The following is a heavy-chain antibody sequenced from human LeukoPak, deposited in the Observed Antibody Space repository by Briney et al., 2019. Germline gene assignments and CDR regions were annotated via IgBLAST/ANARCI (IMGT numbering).Heavy chain of an antibody. D-gene: IGHD3-3*01. Sequence: PGGSLRLSCAASGFTFSSYGMHWVRQAPGKGLEWVAVIWYDGSNKYYADSVKGRFTISRDNSKNTLYLQMNSLRAEDMAVYYCARGGTYYDFWSGYSYYYGMDVWGQGTTVTVSS. CDR1: GFTFSSYG. CDR3: ARGGTYYDFWSGYSYYYGMDV. V-gene: IGHV3-33*01. J-gene: IGHJ6*02. CDR2: IWYDGSNK.